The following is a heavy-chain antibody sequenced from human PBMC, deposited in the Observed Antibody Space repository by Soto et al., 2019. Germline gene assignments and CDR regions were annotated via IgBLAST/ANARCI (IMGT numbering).Heavy chain of an antibody. D-gene: IGHD2-2*03. CDR1: GSSISSSGYY. V-gene: IGHV4-39*01. J-gene: IGHJ4*02. Sequence: ASETLSLTCIVSGSSISSSGYYWGWIRQPPGKGLEWIASMYYNVGTYYNPSLKSRVTISVDTSANQFSLKLSSVTAADTAVYYCARLPPRHWIDYWGQGALVTVSS. CDR2: MYYNVGT. CDR3: ARLPPRHWIDY.